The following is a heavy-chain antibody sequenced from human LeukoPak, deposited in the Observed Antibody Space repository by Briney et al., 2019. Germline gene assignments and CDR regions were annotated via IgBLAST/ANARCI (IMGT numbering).Heavy chain of an antibody. J-gene: IGHJ3*02. CDR1: GYTFTSYG. CDR2: ISAYNGNT. V-gene: IGHV1-18*01. Sequence: GASVKVSCKASGYTFTSYGISWVRQGPGQGLEWMGWISAYNGNTNYAQKLQGRVTMTTDTSTSTAYMELRSLRSDDTAVYYCATRPYSGSYYYAGAFDIWGQGTMVTVSS. CDR3: ATRPYSGSYYYAGAFDI. D-gene: IGHD1-26*01.